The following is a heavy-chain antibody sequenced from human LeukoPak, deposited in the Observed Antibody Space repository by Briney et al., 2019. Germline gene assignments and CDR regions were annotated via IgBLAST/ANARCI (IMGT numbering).Heavy chain of an antibody. J-gene: IGHJ4*02. CDR3: AKDGGLWVSAHWGDS. Sequence: GGSLRLSCAASGFTFSDYDMSWVRQAPGKGLEWVSSISLSTSGKTYADSVKGRFTISTDKAKNTLYLQMDSLRAEDTAVYYCAKDGGLWVSAHWGDSWGRGTLVTVSS. V-gene: IGHV3-23*01. D-gene: IGHD7-27*01. CDR2: ISLSTSGK. CDR1: GFTFSDYD.